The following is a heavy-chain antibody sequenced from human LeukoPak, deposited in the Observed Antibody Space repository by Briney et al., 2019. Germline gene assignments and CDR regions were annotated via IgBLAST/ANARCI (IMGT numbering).Heavy chain of an antibody. CDR1: GFTFSSYA. J-gene: IGHJ4*02. Sequence: GGSLGLSCAASGFTFSSYAMAWVRQAPGKGLEWVSTFSGSAGSTYYADSVKGRFTISRDNSKNTLFLQMNSLRAEDTAVYYCAKYRSYYFDYWGQGSLVTVSS. CDR2: FSGSAGST. D-gene: IGHD1-26*01. V-gene: IGHV3-23*01. CDR3: AKYRSYYFDY.